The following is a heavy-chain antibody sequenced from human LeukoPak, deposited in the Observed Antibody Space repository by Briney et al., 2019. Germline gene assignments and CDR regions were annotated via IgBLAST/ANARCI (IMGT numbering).Heavy chain of an antibody. D-gene: IGHD4-17*01. J-gene: IGHJ4*02. CDR1: GFTFSSYW. Sequence: PGGSLRLSCAASGFTFSSYWMHWVRQAPGKGLVWVSRINSDGSSTSYADSVKGRFTISRDNAKNTLYLQMNSLRAEDAAVYYCARDYYGDYGDYWGQGTLVTVSS. CDR2: INSDGSST. V-gene: IGHV3-74*01. CDR3: ARDYYGDYGDY.